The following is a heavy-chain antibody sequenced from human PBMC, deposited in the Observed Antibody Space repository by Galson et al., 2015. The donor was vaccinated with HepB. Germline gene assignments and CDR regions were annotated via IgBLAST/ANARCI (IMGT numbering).Heavy chain of an antibody. CDR2: ISSAGNNQ. D-gene: IGHD1-26*01. J-gene: IGHJ4*02. V-gene: IGHV3-30-3*01. CDR3: ARDAMGRGSGSYSAFDY. Sequence: PLRLSCAASGFTFNTYTMQWVRQAPGKGLEWAAAISSAGNNQFHADSVKGRFTFSRDNSDNMLYLQMSSLRVEDTAVYYCARDAMGRGSGSYSAFDYWGLGTLVTVSS. CDR1: GFTFNTYT.